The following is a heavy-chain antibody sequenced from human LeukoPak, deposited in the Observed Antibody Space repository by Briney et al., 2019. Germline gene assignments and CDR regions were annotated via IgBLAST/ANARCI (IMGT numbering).Heavy chain of an antibody. CDR1: GGYISSYY. V-gene: IGHV4-59*01. J-gene: IGHJ3*02. D-gene: IGHD3-22*01. Sequence: SETLSLTCTVSGGYISSYYWSWIRQPPGKGLEWIGYIYYSGSTNYNPSLKSRVTISVDTSKNQFSLKLSSVTAADTAVYYCARERRGDYDSSGYGNAFDIWGQGTMVTVSS. CDR2: IYYSGST. CDR3: ARERRGDYDSSGYGNAFDI.